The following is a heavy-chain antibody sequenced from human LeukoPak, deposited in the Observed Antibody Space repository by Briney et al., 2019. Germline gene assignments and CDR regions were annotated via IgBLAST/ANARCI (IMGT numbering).Heavy chain of an antibody. D-gene: IGHD2-2*01. CDR2: IHPGDSAT. CDR3: ARQLVATLNFDY. J-gene: IGHJ4*02. Sequence: GESLKISCKGSGYTFTSYWIGCVRQMPGKGLEWMGIIHPGDSATRYSPSFQGQVTISADKSISTAYLQWSSLKASDTAMYYCARQLVATLNFDYWGQGTLVTVSS. CDR1: GYTFTSYW. V-gene: IGHV5-51*01.